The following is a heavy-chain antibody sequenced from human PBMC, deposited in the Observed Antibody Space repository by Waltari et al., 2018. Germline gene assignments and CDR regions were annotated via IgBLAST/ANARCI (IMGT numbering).Heavy chain of an antibody. J-gene: IGHJ4*02. CDR3: ARGRPSDDGRLLGFFD. Sequence: QVQLQQWGVGLLKPSETLSLTFAVPSEPFRAYSRNWIRQPPGKGLEWIGEINYSGNTNYNSSLRSRVTILADASKIQVSLKLRAATAADTAMYYCARGRPSDDGRLLGFFDWGQGILVTVAS. CDR2: INYSGNT. CDR1: SEPFRAYS. D-gene: IGHD3-3*01. V-gene: IGHV4-34*01.